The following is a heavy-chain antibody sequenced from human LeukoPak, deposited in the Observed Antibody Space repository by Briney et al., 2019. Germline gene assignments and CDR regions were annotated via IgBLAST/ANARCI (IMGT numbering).Heavy chain of an antibody. CDR1: GFTVSSNY. CDR2: IYSGGGT. CDR3: ARDWSPGYSSGWYFDY. Sequence: GGSLRLSCAASGFTVSSNYMSWVRQAPGKGLEWVSVIYSGGGTYYADSVKGRFTISRDNSKNTLYLQMNSLRAEDTAVYYCARDWSPGYSSGWYFDYWGQGTLVTVSS. D-gene: IGHD6-19*01. J-gene: IGHJ4*02. V-gene: IGHV3-53*01.